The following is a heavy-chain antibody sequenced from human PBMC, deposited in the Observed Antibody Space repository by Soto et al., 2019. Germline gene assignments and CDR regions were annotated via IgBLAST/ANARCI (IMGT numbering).Heavy chain of an antibody. CDR2: IYYSGST. Sequence: QVQLQESGPGLVKPSETLSLTCTVSGGSISSYYWSWIRQPPGKGLEWIGYIYYSGSTNYNPSLKSRVTISVDTSKNQFSLKLSSVTAADTAGYYCARHGQGIPDAFDSWGQGTMVTVSS. CDR3: ARHGQGIPDAFDS. CDR1: GGSISSYY. V-gene: IGHV4-59*08. J-gene: IGHJ3*02. D-gene: IGHD6-13*01.